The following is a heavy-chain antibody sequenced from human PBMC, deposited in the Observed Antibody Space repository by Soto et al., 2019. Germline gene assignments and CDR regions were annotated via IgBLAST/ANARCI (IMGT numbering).Heavy chain of an antibody. Sequence: QVQLQESGPGLVKTSETLSLTCTVSGGSISNYYWSWIRQPPGKGLEWIGYISHTGSINYSPSLNGRVSISADTSKNQFSLKLSSVNAADTAVYYCARRIAAPGTSNYYGLDVWGQGTPVSVSS. D-gene: IGHD6-13*01. CDR1: GGSISNYY. J-gene: IGHJ6*02. CDR3: ARRIAAPGTSNYYGLDV. CDR2: ISHTGSI. V-gene: IGHV4-59*01.